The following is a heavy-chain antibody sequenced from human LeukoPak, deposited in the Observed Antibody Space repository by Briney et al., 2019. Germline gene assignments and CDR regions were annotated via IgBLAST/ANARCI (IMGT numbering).Heavy chain of an antibody. V-gene: IGHV3-15*01. CDR3: ARGPYKALHY. CDR2: IKSKTGGRTT. CDR1: GCTFSNAW. Sequence: GGSLRLSCAASGCTFSNAWMSWVRQAPPKGLELVGRIKSKTGGRTTDYAADVKGRFPISSDDSKNTLYLQMNSLRAEDTAVYYCARGPYKALHYWGERTVVSVSS. D-gene: IGHD3-10*01. J-gene: IGHJ4*02.